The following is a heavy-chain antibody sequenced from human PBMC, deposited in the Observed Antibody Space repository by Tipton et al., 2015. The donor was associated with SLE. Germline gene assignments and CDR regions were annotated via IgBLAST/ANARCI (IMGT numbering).Heavy chain of an antibody. Sequence: RSLRLSCAASGFTFSSYAMHWVRQAPGKGLEWVAVISYDGSNKYYADSVKGRFTISRDNSKNTLYLQMNSLRAEDTAVYYCASLSYYDSSGPSYWGQGTLVTVSS. D-gene: IGHD3-22*01. CDR1: GFTFSSYA. V-gene: IGHV3-30-3*01. J-gene: IGHJ4*02. CDR2: ISYDGSNK. CDR3: ASLSYYDSSGPSY.